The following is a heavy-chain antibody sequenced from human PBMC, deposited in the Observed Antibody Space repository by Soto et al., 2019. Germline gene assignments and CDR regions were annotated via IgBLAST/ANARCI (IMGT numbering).Heavy chain of an antibody. CDR3: ARVSFEGAPGVVTGYYYYMDV. D-gene: IGHD3-3*01. V-gene: IGHV3-33*01. J-gene: IGHJ6*03. CDR2: IWYDGSNK. CDR1: GFTFSSYG. Sequence: GGSLRLSCAASGFTFSSYGMHWVRQAPGKGLEWVAVIWYDGSNKYYADSVKGRFTISRDNSKNTLYLQMNSLRAEDTAVYYCARVSFEGAPGVVTGYYYYMDVWGKGTTVTVSS.